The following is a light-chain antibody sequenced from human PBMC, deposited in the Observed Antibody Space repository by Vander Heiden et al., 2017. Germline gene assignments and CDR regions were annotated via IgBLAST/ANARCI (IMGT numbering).Light chain of an antibody. J-gene: IGKJ5*01. CDR1: QSVSSY. Sequence: EIVLTQSPATLPLYPGERATLSCRASQSVSSYLAWYQQKPGQAPRLLIYDASNRATGIPARFSGSGSGTDFTLTISSLEPEDFAVYYCQQRSNWPPITFGQGTRLEIK. V-gene: IGKV3-11*01. CDR3: QQRSNWPPIT. CDR2: DAS.